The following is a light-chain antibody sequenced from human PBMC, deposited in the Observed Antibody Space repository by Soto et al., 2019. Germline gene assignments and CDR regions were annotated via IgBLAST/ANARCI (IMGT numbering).Light chain of an antibody. CDR2: LGS. Sequence: DIVMTQSPLSMPVTPGEPASISCRSSQSLLHSNGYNSLDWYLQKPGQSPQLLIYLGSNRASGVPDRFSGSGSGTDFTLKISRVEAEDVGVYYCMQAIQTPRTFGQGTKVEIK. V-gene: IGKV2-28*01. CDR3: MQAIQTPRT. J-gene: IGKJ1*01. CDR1: QSLLHSNGYNS.